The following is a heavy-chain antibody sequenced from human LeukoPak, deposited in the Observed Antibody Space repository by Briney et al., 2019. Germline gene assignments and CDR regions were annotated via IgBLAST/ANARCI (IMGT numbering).Heavy chain of an antibody. CDR1: GGTFSSYA. J-gene: IGHJ4*02. V-gene: IGHV1-69*04. D-gene: IGHD5-18*01. CDR2: IIPILGIA. CDR3: ARDRGYSYGWAVY. Sequence: GASVKVSCKASGGTFSSYAISWVRQAPGQGLEWMGRIIPILGIANYAQKFQGRVTITADKSTSTAYMELSSLRSGDTAVYYCARDRGYSYGWAVYWGQGTLVTVSS.